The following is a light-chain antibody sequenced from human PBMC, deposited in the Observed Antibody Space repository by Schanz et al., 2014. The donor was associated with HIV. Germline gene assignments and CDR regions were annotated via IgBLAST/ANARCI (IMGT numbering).Light chain of an antibody. V-gene: IGLV1-44*01. CDR1: TSNIGSNT. CDR3: QCFDRNMRGLV. Sequence: QSVLTQPPSASGTPGQRVSISCSGSTSNIGSNTVNWYQQLPETAPKLLMYSNNKRSSEVPDRFSGSKSGTSASLAISGLQGDDEADYYCQCFDRNMRGLVFGGGTKLTVL. J-gene: IGLJ2*01. CDR2: SNN.